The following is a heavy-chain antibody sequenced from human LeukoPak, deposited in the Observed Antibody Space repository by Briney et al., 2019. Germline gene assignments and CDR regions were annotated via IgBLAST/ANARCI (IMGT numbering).Heavy chain of an antibody. J-gene: IGHJ4*02. V-gene: IGHV1-2*02. Sequence: GASVKVSCEASGYTFTGYYMHWVRQAPGQGLEWLGWINPNSGGTNYAQKFQGRVTMTRDTSISTAYMELSRLRSDDTAVYYCARSRITIFGVVTTGFDYWGQGTLVTVSS. D-gene: IGHD3-3*01. CDR1: GYTFTGYY. CDR3: ARSRITIFGVVTTGFDY. CDR2: INPNSGGT.